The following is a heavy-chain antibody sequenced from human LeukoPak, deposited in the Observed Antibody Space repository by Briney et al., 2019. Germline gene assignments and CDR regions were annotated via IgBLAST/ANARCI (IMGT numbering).Heavy chain of an antibody. D-gene: IGHD3-3*01. CDR2: IYYSGST. J-gene: IGHJ4*02. CDR1: GGSISSSTYF. V-gene: IGHV4-39*07. Sequence: SETLSLTCTVSGGSISSSTYFWGWIRQPPGKGLEWIGSIYYSGSTYYNPSLKSRVTISVDTSKNQFSLKLSSVTAADTAVYYCARVYDFWSGSGLDYWGQGTLVTVSS. CDR3: ARVYDFWSGSGLDY.